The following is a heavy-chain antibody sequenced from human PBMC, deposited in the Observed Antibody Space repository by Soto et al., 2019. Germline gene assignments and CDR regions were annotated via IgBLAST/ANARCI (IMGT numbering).Heavy chain of an antibody. CDR1: GYTFTSYD. Sequence: ASVKVSCKASGYTFTSYDINWVRQATGQGLEWMGWMNPNSGNTGYAQKFQGRVTMTRNTSISTAYMELSSLRSEDTAVYYCARGRGAGSSSVRKTRYYYYMDVWGKGTTVTVSS. CDR2: MNPNSGNT. CDR3: ARGRGAGSSSVRKTRYYYYMDV. V-gene: IGHV1-8*01. J-gene: IGHJ6*03. D-gene: IGHD6-6*01.